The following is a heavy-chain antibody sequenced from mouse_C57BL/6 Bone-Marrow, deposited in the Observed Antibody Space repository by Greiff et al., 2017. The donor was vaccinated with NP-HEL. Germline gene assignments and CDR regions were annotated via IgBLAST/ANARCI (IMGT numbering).Heavy chain of an antibody. D-gene: IGHD1-1*01. J-gene: IGHJ2*01. CDR3: TIYYYGSSNYFDY. Sequence: EVQLQQSGAELVRPGASVKLSCTASGFNIKDDYMHWVKQRPEQGLEWIGWIDPENGDTEYASKFQGKATITADTSSNTAYLQLSSLTSEDTAVYYCTIYYYGSSNYFDYWGQGTTLTVSS. CDR1: GFNIKDDY. CDR2: IDPENGDT. V-gene: IGHV14-4*01.